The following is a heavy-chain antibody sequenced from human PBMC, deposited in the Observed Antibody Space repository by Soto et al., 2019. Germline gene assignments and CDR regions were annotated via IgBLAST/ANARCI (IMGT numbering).Heavy chain of an antibody. CDR3: AKDIRFLEWLSAFDI. J-gene: IGHJ3*02. Sequence: GGALRLSLAAPGFTLFGYSLHWVPPAPGKGLEWVSGISWNSGSIGYADSVKGRFTISRDNAKNSLYLQMNSLRAEDTALYYCAKDIRFLEWLSAFDIWGQGTMVTVSS. CDR1: GFTLFGYS. CDR2: ISWNSGSI. V-gene: IGHV3-9*01. D-gene: IGHD3-3*01.